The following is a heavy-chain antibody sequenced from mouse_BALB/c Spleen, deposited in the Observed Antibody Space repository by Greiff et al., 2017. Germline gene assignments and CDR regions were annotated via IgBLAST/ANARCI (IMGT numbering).Heavy chain of an antibody. CDR1: GYAFSSSW. CDR3: ARSYDVYFDY. CDR2: IYPGDGDT. J-gene: IGHJ2*01. D-gene: IGHD2-14*01. V-gene: IGHV1-82*01. Sequence: VQLQQSGPELVKPGASVKISCKASGYAFSSSWMNWVKQRPGQGLEWIGRIYPGDGDTNYNGKFKGKATLTADKSSSTAYMQLSSLTSVDSAVYFCARSYDVYFDYWRQGTTLTVSS.